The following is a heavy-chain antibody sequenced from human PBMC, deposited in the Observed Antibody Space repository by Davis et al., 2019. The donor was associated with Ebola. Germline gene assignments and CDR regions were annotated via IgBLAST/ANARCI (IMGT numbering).Heavy chain of an antibody. CDR3: ASVANLHHYTNGWSKAFDV. D-gene: IGHD6-19*01. Sequence: GESLKISCKGSGSSFTNYWIGWVRQMPGKGLEWMGIIYPGDSDTRYSPSFQGQVTISADKSISTAYLQWSSLKASDTAIYYCASVANLHHYTNGWSKAFDVWGQGTMVTVSS. CDR2: IYPGDSDT. V-gene: IGHV5-51*01. J-gene: IGHJ3*01. CDR1: GSSFTNYW.